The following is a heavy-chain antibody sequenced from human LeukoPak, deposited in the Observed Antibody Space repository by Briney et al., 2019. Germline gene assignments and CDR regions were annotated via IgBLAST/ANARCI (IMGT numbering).Heavy chain of an antibody. CDR3: ARDKLSFGSRYNWFDP. CDR1: GGSISNYY. V-gene: IGHV4-59*01. CDR2: IYYTGST. D-gene: IGHD3-16*01. J-gene: IGHJ5*02. Sequence: SETLSLTCTVSGGSISNYYWSWIRQPPGKGLEWIGYIYYTGSTSYNPSLKSRVTISVDTSKNQFSLKLTSVTAADTAVYYCARDKLSFGSRYNWFDPWGQGSLVTVSS.